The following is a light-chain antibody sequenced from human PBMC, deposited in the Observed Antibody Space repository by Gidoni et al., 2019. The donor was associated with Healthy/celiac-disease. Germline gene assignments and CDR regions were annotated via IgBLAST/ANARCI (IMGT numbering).Light chain of an antibody. V-gene: IGLV3-19*01. CDR1: SLRSYY. Sequence: SSELTQDPAVSVALGQTVRITCQGDSLRSYYASGYHQKPGQAPVLVIYGKNNRPSGIPDRFSGSSSGNTASLTITGAQAEDAADYYCNSRDSSGNHYVFGTGTKVTVL. J-gene: IGLJ1*01. CDR2: GKN. CDR3: NSRDSSGNHYV.